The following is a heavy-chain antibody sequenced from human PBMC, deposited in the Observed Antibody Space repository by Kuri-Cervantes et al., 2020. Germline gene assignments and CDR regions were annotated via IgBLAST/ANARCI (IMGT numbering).Heavy chain of an antibody. CDR3: ARGGSSSTSWGWFDP. CDR1: GFTFSSYG. CDR2: ISYDGSNK. D-gene: IGHD2-2*01. Sequence: GGSLRLSCAASGFTFSSYGMHWVRQAPGKGLEWVAVISYDGSNKYYADSVKGRFTISRDNSKNTLYLQMNSLRAEDTAVYYCARGGSSSTSWGWFDPWGQGTLVTVSS. J-gene: IGHJ5*02. V-gene: IGHV3-30*03.